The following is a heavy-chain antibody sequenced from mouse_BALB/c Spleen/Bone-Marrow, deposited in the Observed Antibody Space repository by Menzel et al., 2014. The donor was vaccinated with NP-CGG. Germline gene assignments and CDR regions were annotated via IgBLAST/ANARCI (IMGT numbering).Heavy chain of an antibody. D-gene: IGHD2-4*01. CDR3: ARVYYDYDWWYFDV. V-gene: IGHV2-6-7*02. CDR2: IWGDGNT. J-gene: IGHJ1*01. Sequence: VKLQESGPGLVAPSQSLSIPCTVSGFSLTGYGLNWVRQPPGKGLEWLGMIWGDGNTDYNSDLKSRLSISKDNSKSQVFLKMNSLQTDDTARYYCARVYYDYDWWYFDVWGAGTTVTVSS. CDR1: GFSLTGYG.